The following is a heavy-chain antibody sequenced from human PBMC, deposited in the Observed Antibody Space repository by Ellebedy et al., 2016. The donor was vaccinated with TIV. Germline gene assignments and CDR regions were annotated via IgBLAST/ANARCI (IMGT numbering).Heavy chain of an antibody. CDR3: ARDPLIGFGDYYLDY. V-gene: IGHV3-23*01. CDR2: VSGSGHKT. CDR1: GFIFNNYA. J-gene: IGHJ4*02. Sequence: GGSLRLSXAASGFIFNNYAMSWVRQAPGKGLEWVSGVSGSGHKTYYADSVKGRFTISRDTSTNTLFLQMNSLSAEDTALYYCARDPLIGFGDYYLDYWGQGTLVTVSS. D-gene: IGHD4-17*01.